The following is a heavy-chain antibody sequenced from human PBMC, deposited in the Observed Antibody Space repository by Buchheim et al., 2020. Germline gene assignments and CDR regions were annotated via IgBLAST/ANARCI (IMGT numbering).Heavy chain of an antibody. Sequence: EVQLVESGGGLVQPGGSLRLSCAASGFTFSSYWMSWVRQAPGKGLEWVANIKQDGSEKYYVDSVKGRFTISRDNAKNSLYLQMYSLTAEDAAVYYCVRVADSGTHPLFYFHSWGQGTL. D-gene: IGHD6-25*01. CDR3: VRVADSGTHPLFYFHS. J-gene: IGHJ4*02. V-gene: IGHV3-7*01. CDR2: IKQDGSEK. CDR1: GFTFSSYW.